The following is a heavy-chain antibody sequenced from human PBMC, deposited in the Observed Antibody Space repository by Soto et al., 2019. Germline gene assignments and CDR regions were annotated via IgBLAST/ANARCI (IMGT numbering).Heavy chain of an antibody. D-gene: IGHD3-10*01. V-gene: IGHV3-21*01. J-gene: IGHJ4*02. CDR3: AREAMVRGVGPFDY. CDR1: GFTFSSYS. Sequence: GGSLRLSCAASGFTFSSYSMNWVRQAPGKGLEWVSSISSSSSYIYYADSVKGRFTISRDNAKNSLYLQMNSLRAEDTAVYYCAREAMVRGVGPFDYWGQGTLVTVSS. CDR2: ISSSSSYI.